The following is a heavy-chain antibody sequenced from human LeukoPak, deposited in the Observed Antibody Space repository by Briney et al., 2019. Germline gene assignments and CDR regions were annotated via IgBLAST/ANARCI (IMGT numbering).Heavy chain of an antibody. CDR1: GGSISSSSYY. CDR3: ARVRIAVAGRCYYGMDV. D-gene: IGHD6-19*01. V-gene: IGHV4-39*07. Sequence: PSETLSLTCTVSGGSISSSSYYWSWIRQPPGKGLEWIGEINHSGSTNYNPSLKSRVTISVDTSKNQFSLKLSSVTAADTAVYYCARVRIAVAGRCYYGMDVWGQGTTVTVSS. J-gene: IGHJ6*02. CDR2: INHSGST.